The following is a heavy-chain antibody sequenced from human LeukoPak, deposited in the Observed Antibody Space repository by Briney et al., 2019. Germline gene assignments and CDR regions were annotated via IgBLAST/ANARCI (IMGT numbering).Heavy chain of an antibody. CDR2: IYYSGST. CDR3: ARNYGDYAPFDP. D-gene: IGHD4-17*01. CDR1: GGSISGYY. J-gene: IGHJ5*02. Sequence: SETLSLTCTVSGGSISGYYWSWIRQPPGKGLEWIGYIYYSGSTNYNPSLKSRVTISVDTSKNQFSLKLSSVTAADTAVYYCARNYGDYAPFDPWGQGTLVTVSS. V-gene: IGHV4-59*01.